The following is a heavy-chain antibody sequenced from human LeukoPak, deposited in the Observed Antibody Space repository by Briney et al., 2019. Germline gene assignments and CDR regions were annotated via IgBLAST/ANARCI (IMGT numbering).Heavy chain of an antibody. CDR3: ARDEPDYYDSSGYEPNDAFGI. V-gene: IGHV4-61*02. J-gene: IGHJ3*02. CDR2: IYTSGST. D-gene: IGHD3-22*01. CDR1: GGSISSGSYY. Sequence: SQTLSLTCTVSGGSISSGSYYWSWIRQPAGKGLEWIGRIYTSGSTNYNSSLKSRVTISVDTSKNQFSLKLSSVTAADTAVYYCARDEPDYYDSSGYEPNDAFGIWGQGTMVTVSS.